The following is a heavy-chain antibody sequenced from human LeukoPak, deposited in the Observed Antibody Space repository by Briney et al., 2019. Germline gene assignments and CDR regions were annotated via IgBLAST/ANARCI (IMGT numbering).Heavy chain of an antibody. CDR3: ARDRPLWWELRPSDI. CDR2: ISAYNGNT. V-gene: IGHV1-18*01. CDR1: GGTFSSYA. Sequence: ASVKVSCKASGGTFSSYAISWVRQAPGQGLEWMGWISAYNGNTNYAQKLQGRVTMTTDTSTSTAYMELRSLRSDDTAVYYCARDRPLWWELRPSDIWGQGTMVTVSS. J-gene: IGHJ3*02. D-gene: IGHD2-15*01.